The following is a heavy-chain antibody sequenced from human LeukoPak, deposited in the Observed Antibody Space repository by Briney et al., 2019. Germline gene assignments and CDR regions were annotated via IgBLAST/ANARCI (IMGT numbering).Heavy chain of an antibody. Sequence: TLSLTCTVSGGSISSGGYYWSWIRQHPGKGLEWIGYIYYRGSTYYNPSLKSRVTISVDTSKNQFSLKLNSVTAADTAVYYCARDSFHSSGLDYWGQGTLVTVSS. J-gene: IGHJ4*02. V-gene: IGHV4-31*03. CDR1: GGSISSGGYY. CDR3: ARDSFHSSGLDY. CDR2: IYYRGST. D-gene: IGHD6-19*01.